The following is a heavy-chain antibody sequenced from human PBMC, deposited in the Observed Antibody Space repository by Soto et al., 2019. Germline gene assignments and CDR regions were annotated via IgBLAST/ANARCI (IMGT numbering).Heavy chain of an antibody. D-gene: IGHD2-15*01. CDR2: IYYSGST. Sequence: QVQLQESGPGLVKPSQTLSLTCTVSGGSISSGGYYWSWIRQHPGKGLEWIGYIYYSGSTYYNPSLKSRVTISVDTSKNQCSLKLSSVTAADTAVYYCARVVVVAATHGWFDPWGQGTLVTVSS. CDR3: ARVVVVAATHGWFDP. J-gene: IGHJ5*02. V-gene: IGHV4-31*03. CDR1: GGSISSGGYY.